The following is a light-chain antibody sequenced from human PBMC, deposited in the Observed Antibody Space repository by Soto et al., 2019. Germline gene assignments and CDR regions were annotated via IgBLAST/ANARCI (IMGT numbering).Light chain of an antibody. V-gene: IGKV4-1*01. J-gene: IGKJ1*01. CDR3: QQYYSTPE. Sequence: DILMTHSPDSLALSVCYMSRINFNSSQSVFYSSNNKNYLAWYQQKAGQPPKVLIYWASIRESGVPDRFSGSGSGTDFTLTISSLQAEDVAVYYCQQYYSTPEFGQGTKVDIK. CDR1: QSVFYSSNNKNY. CDR2: WAS.